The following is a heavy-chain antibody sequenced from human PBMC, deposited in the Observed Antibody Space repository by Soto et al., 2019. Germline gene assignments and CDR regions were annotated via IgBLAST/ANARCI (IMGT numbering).Heavy chain of an antibody. J-gene: IGHJ4*02. CDR3: VRGAVTPPGLGFDN. CDR2: INPYNDNT. V-gene: IGHV1-18*01. D-gene: IGHD4-17*01. CDR1: DYSFSSYD. Sequence: QIQLVQSGAEVKKPGASVKVSCKASDYSFSSYDISWVRQAPVQGLEWMGWINPYNDNTNYAQKFQGRTSMTTDTSTSTAYMELRSLRFDHTATYYCVRGAVTPPGLGFDNWGPGTLVTVSS.